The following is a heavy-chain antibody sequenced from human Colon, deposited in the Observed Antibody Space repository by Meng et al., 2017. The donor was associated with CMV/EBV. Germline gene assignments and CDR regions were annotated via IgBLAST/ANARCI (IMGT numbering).Heavy chain of an antibody. Sequence: GGSLRLSCAASGFTFSSYWMSWVRQAPGKGLEWVANIKQDGSEKYYVDSVKGRFTVSRDNAKNSLYLQMNNLRAEDTAVYYCAKPIQGRITIFSDWGQGSLVTVSS. CDR2: IKQDGSEK. J-gene: IGHJ4*02. V-gene: IGHV3-7*01. CDR3: AKPIQGRITIFSD. D-gene: IGHD3-9*01. CDR1: GFTFSSYW.